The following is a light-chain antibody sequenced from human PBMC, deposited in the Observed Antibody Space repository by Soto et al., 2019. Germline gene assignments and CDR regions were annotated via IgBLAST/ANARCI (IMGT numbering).Light chain of an antibody. Sequence: DIVLTQSPGTLSLSPGEGSTLSCRASQSVSTNFFAWYQQKPGQATRLLIYGASTRATGIPDRFSGSGAGTDFTLTISRLEPEDFAVYYCQQYGRTSWTFGQGTKVEIK. CDR3: QQYGRTSWT. V-gene: IGKV3-20*01. J-gene: IGKJ1*01. CDR1: QSVSTNF. CDR2: GAS.